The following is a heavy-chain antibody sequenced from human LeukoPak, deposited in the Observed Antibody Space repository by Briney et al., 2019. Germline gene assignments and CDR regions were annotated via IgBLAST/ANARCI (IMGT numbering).Heavy chain of an antibody. V-gene: IGHV1-2*02. J-gene: IGHJ5*02. CDR2: INPNSGGT. Sequence: ASVKVSCKASEYTCTGYYMHWVRQAPGQGLEWMGWINPNSGGTNYAQKFQGRVTMTRDTSISTAYMELSRLRSDDTAVYYCARDSDSSGWYWINWFDPWGQGTLVTVSS. D-gene: IGHD6-19*01. CDR3: ARDSDSSGWYWINWFDP. CDR1: EYTCTGYY.